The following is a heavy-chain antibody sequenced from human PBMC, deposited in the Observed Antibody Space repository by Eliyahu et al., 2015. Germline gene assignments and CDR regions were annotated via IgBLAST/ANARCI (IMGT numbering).Heavy chain of an antibody. Sequence: QVQLQQSGPGLVKPXQTLSLTCVVSGDSVSSNNVAWNWIRQSPSRGLEWLGRTYYSSKWYNDYAVSVKSRIIINPDTSSNQFSLQLDSVTPEDTAVYYCARGAGSAFDYWGQGTLVTVSS. V-gene: IGHV6-1*01. J-gene: IGHJ4*02. CDR1: GDSVSSNNVA. CDR2: TYYSSKWYN. CDR3: ARGAGSAFDY.